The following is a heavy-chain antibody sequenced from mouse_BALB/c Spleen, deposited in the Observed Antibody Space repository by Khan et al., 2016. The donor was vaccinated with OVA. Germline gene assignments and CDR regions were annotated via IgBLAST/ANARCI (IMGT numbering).Heavy chain of an antibody. CDR3: ARGNWQSYYFDY. CDR2: INPYNGGT. J-gene: IGHJ2*01. CDR1: GYTFTNYV. D-gene: IGHD4-1*01. Sequence: IQLVQSGPELVKPGASVKMSCKASGYTFTNYVLHWVKQKPGQGLEWIGYINPYNGGTKYNEKFKGKATLASDRSSITAYIERSSLTSKDSAVYYCARGNWQSYYFDYWGQGTTLTLSS. V-gene: IGHV1S136*01.